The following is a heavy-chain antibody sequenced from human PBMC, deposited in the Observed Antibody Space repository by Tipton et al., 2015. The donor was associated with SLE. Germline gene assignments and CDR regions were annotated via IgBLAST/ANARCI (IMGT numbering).Heavy chain of an antibody. Sequence: LRLSCTVSGGSISSYYWSWIRQPPGKGLEWIGYIYYSGSTNYNPSLKSRVTISVDTSKNQSSLKLSSVTAADTAVYYCARGPYCSSTSCYTAAAFDIWGQGTMVTVSS. CDR2: IYYSGST. J-gene: IGHJ3*02. CDR1: GGSISSYY. CDR3: ARGPYCSSTSCYTAAAFDI. D-gene: IGHD2-2*02. V-gene: IGHV4-59*01.